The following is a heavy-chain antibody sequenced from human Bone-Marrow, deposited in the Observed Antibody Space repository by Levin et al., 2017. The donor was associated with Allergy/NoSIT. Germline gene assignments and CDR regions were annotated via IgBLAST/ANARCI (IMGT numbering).Heavy chain of an antibody. CDR2: INPNSGGT. CDR1: GYTFTDYY. J-gene: IGHJ2*01. V-gene: IGHV1-2*06. CDR3: ARGSGQPRPKQRTVAYWCFDR. Sequence: GESLKISCKASGYTFTDYYLHWVRQAPGQGLEWMGRINPNSGGTNYPQKFQGRVTMTRDTSIGTVYMELSRLKSDDTAFYYCARGSGQPRPKQRTVAYWCFDRWGRGTLVSVSS. D-gene: IGHD4-23*01.